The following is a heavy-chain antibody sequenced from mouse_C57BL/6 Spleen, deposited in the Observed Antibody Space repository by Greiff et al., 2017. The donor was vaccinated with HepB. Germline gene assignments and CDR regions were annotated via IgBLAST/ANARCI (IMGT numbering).Heavy chain of an antibody. J-gene: IGHJ2*01. Sequence: QVQLQQSGPGLVQPSQSLSITCTVSGFSLTSYGVHWVRQSPGKGLEWLGVIWSGGSTDYNAAFIYRLSISKDNSKSHVFFKMNSLQADDTAIYYCAKLGRGDYFDYWGQGTTLTVSS. D-gene: IGHD4-1*01. V-gene: IGHV2-2*01. CDR3: AKLGRGDYFDY. CDR2: IWSGGST. CDR1: GFSLTSYG.